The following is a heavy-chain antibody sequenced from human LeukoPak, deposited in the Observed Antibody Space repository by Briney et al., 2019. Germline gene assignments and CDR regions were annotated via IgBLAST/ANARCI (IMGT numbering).Heavy chain of an antibody. V-gene: IGHV4-59*01. CDR2: IYYSGST. D-gene: IGHD5-12*01. J-gene: IGHJ6*03. CDR3: ARGEWGGYFDYYYYYMDV. CDR1: GGSISSYY. Sequence: SETLSLXCTVSGGSISSYYWSWIRQPPGKGLEWIGYIYYSGSTNYNPSLKSRVTISVDTSKNQFSLKLSSVTAADTAVYYCARGEWGGYFDYYYYYMDVWGKGTTVTVSS.